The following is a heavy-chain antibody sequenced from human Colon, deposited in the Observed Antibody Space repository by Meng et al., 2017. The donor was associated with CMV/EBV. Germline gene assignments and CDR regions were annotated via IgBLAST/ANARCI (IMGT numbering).Heavy chain of an antibody. CDR2: MKPNNGNT. CDR3: AARVSTP. Sequence: SVKGACKASGYTFTSYDINWVRQATGQGIEWMGWMKPNNGNTGYAQKFQGRVTMTRNTSISTAYMELSSLRSEDTAVYYCAARVSTPWGRGTLVTVSS. CDR1: GYTFTSYD. J-gene: IGHJ5*02. D-gene: IGHD6-13*01. V-gene: IGHV1-8*01.